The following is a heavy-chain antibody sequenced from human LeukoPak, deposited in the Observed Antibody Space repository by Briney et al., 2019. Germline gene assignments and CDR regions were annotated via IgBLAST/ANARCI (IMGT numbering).Heavy chain of an antibody. CDR2: ISWNSGSI. V-gene: IGHV3-9*01. CDR1: GFIFNNYA. D-gene: IGHD3-22*01. Sequence: AGGSLRLSCAGSGFIFNNYAMHWVRQPPGKGLEWVSGISWNSGSIDYADSVKGRFTVSRDNAKNSLYLQMTSLRAEDAAVYYCARRYHFDSSGLHWRSPFDIWGQGTMVAVSS. CDR3: ARRYHFDSSGLHWRSPFDI. J-gene: IGHJ3*02.